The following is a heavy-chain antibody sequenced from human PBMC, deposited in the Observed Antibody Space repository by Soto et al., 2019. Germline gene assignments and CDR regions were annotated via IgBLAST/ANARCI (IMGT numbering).Heavy chain of an antibody. CDR2: ISYDGSNE. J-gene: IGHJ4*02. CDR1: GFTFSSYA. D-gene: IGHD6-19*01. V-gene: IGHV3-30-3*01. CDR3: TRETMTIRLYFDY. Sequence: GGSLRLSCAASGFTFSSYAMDWVRQAPGKGLEWVAVISYDGSNEYYADSVKGRFTISRDNSKNTLYLQVNSLRAEDPAIYYCTRETMTIRLYFDYWGQGALVSVSS.